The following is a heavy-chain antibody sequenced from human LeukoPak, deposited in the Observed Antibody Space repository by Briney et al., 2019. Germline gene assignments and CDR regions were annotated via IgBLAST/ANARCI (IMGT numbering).Heavy chain of an antibody. CDR1: GGTFSSYA. V-gene: IGHV1-69*13. CDR3: ATYDIFTGFFDY. D-gene: IGHD3-9*01. CDR2: IIPIFGAA. J-gene: IGHJ4*02. Sequence: SVKVSCKASGGTFSSYAISWVRQAPGQGLEWMGGIIPIFGAANYAQKFQGRVTITADESTSTAYMELSSLRSEDTAVYYCATYDIFTGFFDYWGQGTLVTVSS.